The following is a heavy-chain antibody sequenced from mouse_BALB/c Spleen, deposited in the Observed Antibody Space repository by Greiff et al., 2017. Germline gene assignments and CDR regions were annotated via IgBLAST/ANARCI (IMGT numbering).Heavy chain of an antibody. CDR3: ARNAYYGYYYAMDY. CDR2: ISYSGST. CDR1: GYSITSDYA. D-gene: IGHD2-9*01. J-gene: IGHJ4*01. V-gene: IGHV3-2*02. Sequence: EVKLQESGPGLVKPSQSLSLTCTVTGYSITSDYAWNWIRQFPGNKLEWMGYISYSGSTSYNPSLKSRISITRDTSKNQFFLQLNSVTTEDTATYYCARNAYYGYYYAMDYWGQGTSVTVSS.